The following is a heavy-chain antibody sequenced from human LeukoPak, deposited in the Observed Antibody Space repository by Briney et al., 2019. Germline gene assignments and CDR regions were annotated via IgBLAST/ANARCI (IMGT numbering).Heavy chain of an antibody. V-gene: IGHV3-21*01. Sequence: GGSLRLSCAASGFTLSNYDMNWVRQAPGKGLEWVSSISTSSRYIYYKDSVRGRFTISRDDAKNSLYLEMNSLRAEDTAVYYCARAECSSSTCYLRRSWFDPWGQGTLVTVSS. CDR2: ISTSSRYI. CDR3: ARAECSSSTCYLRRSWFDP. CDR1: GFTLSNYD. D-gene: IGHD2-2*01. J-gene: IGHJ5*02.